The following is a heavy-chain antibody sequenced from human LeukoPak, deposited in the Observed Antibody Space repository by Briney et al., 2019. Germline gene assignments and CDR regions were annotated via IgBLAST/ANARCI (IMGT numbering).Heavy chain of an antibody. CDR2: IYYSGST. J-gene: IGHJ4*02. CDR3: ARYYGAGRPHDY. Sequence: SETLSLTCTVSGGSISSYYWSWIRQPPGKGLEWIGYIYYSGSTNYNPSLKSRVTISVDTSKNQFSLKLSSVTAADTAVYYCARYYGAGRPHDYWGQGALVTASS. CDR1: GGSISSYY. V-gene: IGHV4-59*01. D-gene: IGHD4-17*01.